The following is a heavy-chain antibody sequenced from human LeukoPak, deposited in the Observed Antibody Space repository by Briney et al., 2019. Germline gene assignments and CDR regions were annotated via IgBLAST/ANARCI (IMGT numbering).Heavy chain of an antibody. CDR1: GGSFSGYY. V-gene: IGHV4-34*01. Sequence: SETLSLTCAVYGGSFSGYYWSWIRQPPGKGLEWIGEINHSGSTNYNPSLKSRVTISVDTSKNQFSLKLSSVTAADTAVYYCARDLRYCSGGSCDYFDYWGQGTLVTVSS. CDR2: INHSGST. J-gene: IGHJ4*02. CDR3: ARDLRYCSGGSCDYFDY. D-gene: IGHD2-15*01.